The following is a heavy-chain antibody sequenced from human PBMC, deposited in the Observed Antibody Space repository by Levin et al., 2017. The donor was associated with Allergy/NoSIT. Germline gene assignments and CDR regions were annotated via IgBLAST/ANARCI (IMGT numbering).Heavy chain of an antibody. CDR2: ISRTGDFT. D-gene: IGHD1-1*01. CDR3: AKGGKQLAYSFDY. V-gene: IGHV3-23*01. CDR1: GFTFSSSA. Sequence: AASVKVSCVASGFTFSSSAMSWFRQAPGKGLEWASAISRTGDFTLYSDSVKGRFTISRDDSRNTLYVQMRSLRDEDTAVYYCAKGGKQLAYSFDYCGQGVLVPVSS. J-gene: IGHJ4*02.